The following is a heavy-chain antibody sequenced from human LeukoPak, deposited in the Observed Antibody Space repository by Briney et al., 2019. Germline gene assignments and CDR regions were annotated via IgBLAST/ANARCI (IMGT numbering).Heavy chain of an antibody. J-gene: IGHJ4*02. CDR3: ARDLKGSRDGYNLLY. V-gene: IGHV3-21*01. D-gene: IGHD5-24*01. Sequence: KSGGSLRLSCAASGFTFSSYSMNWVRQAPGKGLEWVSSISSSSSYIYYADSVKGRFIISRDNAKNSLYLQMNSLRAEDTAVYYCARDLKGSRDGYNLLYWGQGTLVTVSS. CDR1: GFTFSSYS. CDR2: ISSSSSYI.